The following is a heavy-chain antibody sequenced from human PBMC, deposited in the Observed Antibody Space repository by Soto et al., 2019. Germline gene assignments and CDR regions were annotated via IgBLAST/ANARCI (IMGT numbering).Heavy chain of an antibody. V-gene: IGHV3-30*18. CDR1: GFTFSSYG. D-gene: IGHD3-22*01. Sequence: GGSLRLSCAASGFTFSSYGMHWVRQAPGKGLEWVAVISYDGSNKYYADSVKGRFTISRDNSKNTLYLQMNSLRAEDTAVYYCAKDLVYYYDSSGRANYFDYWGQGTLVTVSS. CDR3: AKDLVYYYDSSGRANYFDY. J-gene: IGHJ4*02. CDR2: ISYDGSNK.